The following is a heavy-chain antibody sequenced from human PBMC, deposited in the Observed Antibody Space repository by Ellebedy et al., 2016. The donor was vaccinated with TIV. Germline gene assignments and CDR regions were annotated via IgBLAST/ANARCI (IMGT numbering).Heavy chain of an antibody. Sequence: ASVKVSXXSSGYIFTDYYMHWVRQAPGQGLEWMGWINPNSGGTNYAQKFQGRVTMTSDTSITTAYMELSRLRSDDTALYYCARNLGYCGSTSCWGQGTLVTVSS. D-gene: IGHD2-2*01. CDR3: ARNLGYCGSTSC. CDR1: GYIFTDYY. CDR2: INPNSGGT. V-gene: IGHV1-2*02. J-gene: IGHJ4*02.